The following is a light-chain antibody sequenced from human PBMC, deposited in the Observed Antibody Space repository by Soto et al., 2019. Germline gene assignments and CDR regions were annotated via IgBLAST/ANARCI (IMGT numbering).Light chain of an antibody. Sequence: EIVMTQSPATLSVSLGERVILSCRASQSIDSDLAWYQQKPGQAPRFLIYGASTRAPGIPDRFRGSGSGTDFTLTISRLEPEDFAEYYYQHYGSSGTFGQGTKVDIK. V-gene: IGKV3-20*01. CDR2: GAS. J-gene: IGKJ1*01. CDR1: QSIDSD. CDR3: QHYGSSGT.